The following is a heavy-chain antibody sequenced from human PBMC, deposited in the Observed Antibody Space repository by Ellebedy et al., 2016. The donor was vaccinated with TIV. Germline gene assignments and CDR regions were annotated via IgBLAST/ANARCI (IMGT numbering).Heavy chain of an antibody. D-gene: IGHD2-21*02. CDR2: ISGSGGST. CDR1: GFTFSSYA. J-gene: IGHJ6*03. V-gene: IGHV3-23*01. Sequence: GGSLRLXCAASGFTFSSYAMSWVRQAPGRRLEWVSAISGSGGSTHYVDSVRGRFTISRDNSKNTLYLQMTSLRAEDTTVYYCARAPTAIFAHFYYYYYYMDVWGKGTTLTVSS. CDR3: ARAPTAIFAHFYYYYYYMDV.